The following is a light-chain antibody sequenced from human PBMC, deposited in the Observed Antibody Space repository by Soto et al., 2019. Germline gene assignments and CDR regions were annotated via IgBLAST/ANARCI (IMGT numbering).Light chain of an antibody. V-gene: IGKV3-15*01. CDR1: QGISKY. J-gene: IGKJ1*01. CDR2: GAS. CDR3: QQYNNWPTWT. Sequence: EMILTQSPATLSLSPGERATLSCKTSQGISKYIAWYQQKPGQPPRLLIYGASTRATGIPARFSGSGSGTEYTLTIGSLQSEDFAVYYCQQYNNWPTWTFGQGTKVESK.